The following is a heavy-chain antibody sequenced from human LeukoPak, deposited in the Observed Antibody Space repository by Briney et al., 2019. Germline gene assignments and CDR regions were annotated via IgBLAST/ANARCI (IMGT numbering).Heavy chain of an antibody. Sequence: GGSLRLSCAPSGFTFSADWMSWVRQAPGKGLEWVASINQDGSEKYYVDSLKGRFTISRDNAKNSLYLQMNSLRAEDTALYYCAKGLVVVEDSYFDYWGQGTLVTVSS. CDR1: GFTFSADW. CDR2: INQDGSEK. J-gene: IGHJ4*02. CDR3: AKGLVVVEDSYFDY. V-gene: IGHV3-7*03. D-gene: IGHD3-22*01.